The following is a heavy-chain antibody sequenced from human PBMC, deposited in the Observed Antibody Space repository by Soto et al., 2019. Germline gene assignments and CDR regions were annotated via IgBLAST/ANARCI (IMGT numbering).Heavy chain of an antibody. D-gene: IGHD1-20*01. Sequence: EVQLVESGGGLVQPGGSLRLSCAASGFPLGTYSMSWVRQAPGKGLEWVAYIDPASSTIYYADSVRGRFTISRDNANNSLYLQMNSLRAEDTAVYYCARGYRAHYYMDVWGKGTTATVSS. J-gene: IGHJ6*03. CDR1: GFPLGTYS. CDR2: IDPASSTI. CDR3: ARGYRAHYYMDV. V-gene: IGHV3-48*01.